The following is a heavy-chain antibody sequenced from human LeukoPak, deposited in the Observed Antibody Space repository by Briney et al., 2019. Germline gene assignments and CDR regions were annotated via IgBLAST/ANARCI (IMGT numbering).Heavy chain of an antibody. CDR2: ISSSGNTI. CDR3: ARAYDFWSGTKLDV. Sequence: GGSLRLSCAASGFTFSDYYMTWIRQAPGKGLEWVSYISSSGNTIYYADSVKGRFTISRDNAKNSLYLQMNSLRAEDTAVYYCARAYDFWSGTKLDVWGKGTTVTVSS. V-gene: IGHV3-11*01. CDR1: GFTFSDYY. D-gene: IGHD3-3*01. J-gene: IGHJ6*04.